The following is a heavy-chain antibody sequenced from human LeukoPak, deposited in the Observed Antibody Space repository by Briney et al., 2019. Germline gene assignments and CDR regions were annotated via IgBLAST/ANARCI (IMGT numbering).Heavy chain of an antibody. D-gene: IGHD6-19*01. CDR3: ARTVYDLRVKWLVPGFDS. J-gene: IGHJ4*02. Sequence: GGSLRLSCAASGFTFGSYEMNWVRQAPGKGLEWVSYIGTITSTTYYADSVKGRFTVSRDDAKSSLYLQMSSLRAEDTAVYYCARTVYDLRVKWLVPGFDSWGQGPLVTVSS. CDR1: GFTFGSYE. CDR2: IGTITSTT. V-gene: IGHV3-48*03.